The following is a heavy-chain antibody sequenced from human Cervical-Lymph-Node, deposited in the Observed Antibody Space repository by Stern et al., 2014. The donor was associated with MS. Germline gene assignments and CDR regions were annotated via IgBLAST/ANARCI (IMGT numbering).Heavy chain of an antibody. Sequence: QVQLVQSGSELKKPGASVKVSCKASGYNLTTYAINWVRQAPGQGLEWMGWVNTKTGNPTFAQGFTGRFVFSLDPSINTAYLQIISLKADDSAVYYCATWGAGSSPPLFYWGQGTLVTVSS. CDR2: VNTKTGNP. V-gene: IGHV7-4-1*02. J-gene: IGHJ4*02. D-gene: IGHD6-6*01. CDR1: GYNLTTYA. CDR3: ATWGAGSSPPLFY.